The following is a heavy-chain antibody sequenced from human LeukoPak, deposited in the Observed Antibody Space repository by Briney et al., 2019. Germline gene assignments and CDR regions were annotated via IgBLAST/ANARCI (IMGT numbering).Heavy chain of an antibody. V-gene: IGHV4-34*01. Sequence: MPSETLSLTCAVYGGSFSGYCWSWIRQPPGKGLEWIGEINHSGSTNYNPSLKSRVTISVDTSKNQFSLKPSSVTAADTAVYYCARGIAARHYYYYYMDVWGKGTTVTVSS. CDR2: INHSGST. D-gene: IGHD6-6*01. CDR1: GGSFSGYC. CDR3: ARGIAARHYYYYYMDV. J-gene: IGHJ6*03.